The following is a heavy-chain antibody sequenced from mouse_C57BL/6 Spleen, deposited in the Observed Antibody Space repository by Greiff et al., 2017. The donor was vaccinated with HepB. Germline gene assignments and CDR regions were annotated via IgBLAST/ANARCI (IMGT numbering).Heavy chain of an antibody. Sequence: VKLQESGPGLVAPSQSLSITCTVSGFSLTSYAISWVRQPPGKGLEWLGVIWTGGGTNYNSALKSRLSISKDNSKSQVFLKMNSLQTDDTARYYCARRRYDYDDWYFDVWGTGTTVTVSS. J-gene: IGHJ1*03. CDR3: ARRRYDYDDWYFDV. D-gene: IGHD2-4*01. V-gene: IGHV2-9-1*01. CDR1: GFSLTSYA. CDR2: IWTGGGT.